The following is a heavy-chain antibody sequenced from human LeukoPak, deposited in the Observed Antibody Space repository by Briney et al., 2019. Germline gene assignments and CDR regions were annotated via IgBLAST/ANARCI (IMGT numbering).Heavy chain of an antibody. CDR2: IKSDGSST. V-gene: IGHV3-74*01. CDR1: GFTFSSYW. CDR3: ASGPTGFA. D-gene: IGHD1-14*01. Sequence: GGFLRLSCAASGFTFSSYWMHWVRQGPGKGLEWVSRIKSDGSSTRYADSVKGRFTVSRDNAKNTLYLQMNSLRAEDTAVYFCASGPTGFAWGQGTLVTVSS. J-gene: IGHJ5*02.